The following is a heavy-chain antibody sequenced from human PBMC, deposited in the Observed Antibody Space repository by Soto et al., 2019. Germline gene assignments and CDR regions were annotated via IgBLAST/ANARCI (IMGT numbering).Heavy chain of an antibody. J-gene: IGHJ4*02. Sequence: SETLSLTCTVSGGSISSGGYYWSWIRQHPGKGLEWIGYIYYSGSTYNNPSLRSRVSMSIDTSKDQFSLKLKSVTAADTALYFCARQRTSVVTQAYFDVWGPGSLVTVSS. CDR1: GGSISSGGYY. D-gene: IGHD2-21*02. CDR2: IYYSGST. CDR3: ARQRTSVVTQAYFDV. V-gene: IGHV4-39*01.